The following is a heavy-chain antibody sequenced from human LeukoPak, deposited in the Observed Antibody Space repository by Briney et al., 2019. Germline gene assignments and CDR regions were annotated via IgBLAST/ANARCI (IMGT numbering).Heavy chain of an antibody. V-gene: IGHV4-34*01. J-gene: IGHJ4*02. CDR1: GGSISSYY. CDR3: ARGGYSSGWYVYYFDY. CDR2: INHSGST. D-gene: IGHD6-19*01. Sequence: PSETLSLTCTVSGGSISSYYWSWIRQPPGKGLEWIGEINHSGSTNYNPSLKSRVTISVDTSKNQFSLKLSSVTAADTAVYYCARGGYSSGWYVYYFDYWGQGTLVTVSS.